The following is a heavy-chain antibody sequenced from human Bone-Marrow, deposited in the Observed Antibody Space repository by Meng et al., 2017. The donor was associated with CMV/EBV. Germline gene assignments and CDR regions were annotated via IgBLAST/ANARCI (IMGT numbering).Heavy chain of an antibody. D-gene: IGHD1-26*01. CDR3: AKFRGGIYYVYYFDY. J-gene: IGHJ4*02. CDR2: ISNTGGNT. CDR1: GFTFSNIA. Sequence: GGSLRLSCAASGFTFSNIAMAWVRQAPGKGLEWVSGISNTGGNTYYADSVKGRFTISRDNSKNTLYLQMNSLRAEDTAVYYCAKFRGGIYYVYYFDYWGQGTLVTVS. V-gene: IGHV3-23*01.